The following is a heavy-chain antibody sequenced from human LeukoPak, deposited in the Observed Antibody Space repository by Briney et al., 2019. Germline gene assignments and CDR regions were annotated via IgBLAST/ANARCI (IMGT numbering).Heavy chain of an antibody. J-gene: IGHJ3*02. Sequence: ASVKVSCKASGYTFTGYYMHWVRQAPGQGLEWMGWINPNSGGTNYAQKFQGRVTMTRDTSISTAYMELSRLRSDDTAVYYCARVQQLVPDAFDIWGQGTMVTVSS. D-gene: IGHD6-13*01. CDR3: ARVQQLVPDAFDI. CDR2: INPNSGGT. CDR1: GYTFTGYY. V-gene: IGHV1-2*02.